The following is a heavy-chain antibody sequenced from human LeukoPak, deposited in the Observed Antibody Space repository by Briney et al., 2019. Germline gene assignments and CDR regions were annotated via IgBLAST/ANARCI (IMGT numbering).Heavy chain of an antibody. CDR3: VRDHSTSSLGS. J-gene: IGHJ4*02. Sequence: SQTLSPTCAVSGASIRSGHWWCWGRQAPGKRLEWIAEFYHSGVTNYHPSLRSRLTISVDKSKNQFSLRLTSVTAADTAVYYCVRDHSTSSLGSWGQGTLVTVSS. CDR1: GASIRSGHW. V-gene: IGHV4-4*02. D-gene: IGHD6-6*01. CDR2: FYHSGVT.